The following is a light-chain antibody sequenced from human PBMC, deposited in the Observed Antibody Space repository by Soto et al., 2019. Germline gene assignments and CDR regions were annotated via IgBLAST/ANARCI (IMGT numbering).Light chain of an antibody. V-gene: IGLV3-21*04. CDR2: YDT. CDR3: QVWDSSSDHVV. J-gene: IGLJ2*01. CDR1: NIGSKS. Sequence: SYELTQSPSVSVAPGKTARITCGGNNIGSKSVHWYQQRPGQAPVVVVYYDTDRPAGIPERFSGSNSGNTATLTISRVEAGDEADYYCQVWDSSSDHVVFGGGTKLTVL.